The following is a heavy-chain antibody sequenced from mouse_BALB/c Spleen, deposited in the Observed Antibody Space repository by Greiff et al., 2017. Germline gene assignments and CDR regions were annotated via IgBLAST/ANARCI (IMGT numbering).Heavy chain of an antibody. V-gene: IGHV1-80*01. CDR1: GYAFSSYW. Sequence: QVQLKQSGAELVRPGSSVKISCKASGYAFSSYWMNWVKQRPGQGLEWIGQIYPGDGDTNYNGKFKGKATLTADKSSSTAYMQLSSLTSEDSAVYFCARGNWDRVFDYWGQGTTLTVSS. J-gene: IGHJ2*01. CDR2: IYPGDGDT. D-gene: IGHD4-1*01. CDR3: ARGNWDRVFDY.